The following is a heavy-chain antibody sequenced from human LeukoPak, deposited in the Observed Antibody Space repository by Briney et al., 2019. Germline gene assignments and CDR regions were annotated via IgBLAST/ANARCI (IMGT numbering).Heavy chain of an antibody. J-gene: IGHJ5*02. CDR3: ARDRVFGVVFGRFDP. CDR2: INPNSGGT. D-gene: IGHD3-3*01. Sequence: ASVKVSFKASGYPFTCYYLHWVRPAPGQGLEWMGWINPNSGGTSYAQKFQGRVSMTRDTSISTVYMELSGLRSDDTAIYYCARDRVFGVVFGRFDPWGQGTLVTVST. V-gene: IGHV1-2*02. CDR1: GYPFTCYY.